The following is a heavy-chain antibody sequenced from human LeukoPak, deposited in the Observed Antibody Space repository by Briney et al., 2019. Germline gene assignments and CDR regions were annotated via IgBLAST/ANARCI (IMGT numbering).Heavy chain of an antibody. D-gene: IGHD2-15*01. Sequence: GGSLRLSCAASGFTFSSYSMNWVRQATGKGLEWVSAIGTAGDTYYPGSVKGRFTISRENAKNSLYLQMNSLRAGDTAVYYCARDRHCSGGSCYGMDVWGQGTTVTVSS. J-gene: IGHJ6*02. CDR1: GFTFSSYS. V-gene: IGHV3-13*01. CDR3: ARDRHCSGGSCYGMDV. CDR2: IGTAGDT.